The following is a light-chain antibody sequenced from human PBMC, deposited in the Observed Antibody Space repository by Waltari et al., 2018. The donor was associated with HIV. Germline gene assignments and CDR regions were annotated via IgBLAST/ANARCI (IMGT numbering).Light chain of an antibody. J-gene: IGKJ1*01. CDR1: QSITNY. V-gene: IGKV1-39*01. CDR3: QQSYSTPRT. Sequence: DIQMTQFPSSLPASVGDRVTITCRASQSITNYLNWYQQKPGQAPKVLIYTASSLQSGVPSRFSGSGSGTDFTLTISSLQPDDFATYDCQQSYSTPRTFGQGTKVEIK. CDR2: TAS.